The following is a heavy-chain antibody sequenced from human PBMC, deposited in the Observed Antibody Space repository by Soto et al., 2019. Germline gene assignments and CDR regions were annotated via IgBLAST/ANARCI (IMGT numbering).Heavy chain of an antibody. Sequence: QITLKESGPTLVNPTQTLTLTCTFSGFSLSTSGVGVGWIRQPPGKALEWLALIYWDDGKRYSPSLKSRLTTAKDTFKIQVVLIMTNLDPVDTSTYFCAHGRIDCSGLWNHGAFDIWGQGTMVTVSS. CDR2: IYWDDGK. CDR3: AHGRIDCSGLWNHGAFDI. V-gene: IGHV2-5*02. J-gene: IGHJ3*02. CDR1: GFSLSTSGVG. D-gene: IGHD2-15*01.